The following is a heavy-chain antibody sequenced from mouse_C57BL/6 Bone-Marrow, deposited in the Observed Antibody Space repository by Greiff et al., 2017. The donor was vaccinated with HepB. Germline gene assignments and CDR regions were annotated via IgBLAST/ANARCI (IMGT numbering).Heavy chain of an antibody. CDR3: ARLTTVVARCAMDY. V-gene: IGHV5-6*01. J-gene: IGHJ4*01. CDR2: ISSGGSYT. D-gene: IGHD1-1*01. Sequence: EVKLMESGGDLVKPGGSLKLSCAASGFTFSSYGMSWVRQTPDKRLEWVATISSGGSYTYYPDSVKGRFTISRDNAKNTLYLQMSSLKSEDTAMYYCARLTTVVARCAMDYWGQGTSVTVSS. CDR1: GFTFSSYG.